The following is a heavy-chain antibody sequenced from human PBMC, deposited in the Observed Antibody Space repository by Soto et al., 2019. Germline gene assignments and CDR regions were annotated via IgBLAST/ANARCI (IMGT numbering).Heavy chain of an antibody. CDR3: ARDVSGNSPFDY. Sequence: EVQLVESRGGLIQPGGSLKLSCAASGFTVSSNYMSWVRQAPGKGPEWVSVIYSGGSTYYADSVKGRFTISRDNSKNTLYLQMNSLRAEDTAVYYCARDVSGNSPFDYWGQGTLVTVSS. J-gene: IGHJ4*02. V-gene: IGHV3-53*01. CDR1: GFTVSSNY. D-gene: IGHD2-21*02. CDR2: IYSGGST.